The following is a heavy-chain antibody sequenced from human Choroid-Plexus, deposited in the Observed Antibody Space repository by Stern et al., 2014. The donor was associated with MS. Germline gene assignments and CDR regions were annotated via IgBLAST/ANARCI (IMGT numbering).Heavy chain of an antibody. D-gene: IGHD2/OR15-2a*01. CDR3: AKDRQYLTYFFDH. V-gene: IGHV3-30*18. J-gene: IGHJ5*02. CDR2: VSYDGSNK. Sequence: VQLVESGGGVVQPGRPLRLSCVASGFTFGICAMHWVRQAPGKGLEWVAGVSYDGSNKYYADSVKGRFTISRDNSQNTLYMQMSSLRPEDTAVYYCAKDRQYLTYFFDHWGQGSLVTVSS. CDR1: GFTFGICA.